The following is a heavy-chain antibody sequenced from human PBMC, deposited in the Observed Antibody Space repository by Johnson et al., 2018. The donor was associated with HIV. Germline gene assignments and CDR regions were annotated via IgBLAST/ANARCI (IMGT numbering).Heavy chain of an antibody. CDR3: ARALARLDAFDI. V-gene: IGHV3-30*04. CDR2: ISYDGSHK. Sequence: QVQLVESGGGVVQPGRSLRLSCAASGFTFSSYAMHGVRQAPGKGLAWVAVISYDGSHKYYAASVKGRFSISRDNSKNTLYLQMTSLRAEDTAVYYCARALARLDAFDIWGQGTMVTVSS. J-gene: IGHJ3*02. CDR1: GFTFSSYA.